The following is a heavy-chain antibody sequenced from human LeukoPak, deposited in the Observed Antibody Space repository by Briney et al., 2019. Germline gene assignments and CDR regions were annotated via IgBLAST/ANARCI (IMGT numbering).Heavy chain of an antibody. CDR2: ISGSGGST. D-gene: IGHD2-15*01. Sequence: GGSLRLSCAASGFTFSSYAMSWVRQAPGKGLEWVSAISGSGGSTYYADSVKGRFTISRDNSKNTLYLQMNSLRAEDTAVYYCAIGRVCSGGSCYSEDYYYYYMDVWGKGTTVTVSS. V-gene: IGHV3-23*01. CDR3: AIGRVCSGGSCYSEDYYYYYMDV. CDR1: GFTFSSYA. J-gene: IGHJ6*03.